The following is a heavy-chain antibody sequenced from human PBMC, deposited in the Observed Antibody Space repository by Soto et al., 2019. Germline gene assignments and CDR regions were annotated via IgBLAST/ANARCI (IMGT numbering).Heavy chain of an antibody. CDR1: GFTFSSYS. D-gene: IGHD5-12*01. J-gene: IGHJ6*03. Sequence: PGGSLRLSCAASGFTFSSYSMNWVRQAPGKGLEWVSYISSSSSTIYYADSVKGRFTISRDNAKNSLYLQMNSLRAEDTAVYYCARGGPKVATTIFFYYYYYMDVWGKGTTVTVSS. CDR3: ARGGPKVATTIFFYYYYYMDV. CDR2: ISSSSSTI. V-gene: IGHV3-48*01.